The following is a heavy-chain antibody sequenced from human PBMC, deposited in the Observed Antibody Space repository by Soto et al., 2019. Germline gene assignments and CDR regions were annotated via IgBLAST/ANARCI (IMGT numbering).Heavy chain of an antibody. CDR2: ISSSSSYI. CDR1: GFTFSSYS. CDR3: ARDLYASGHNWFEP. Sequence: GWSLRLSCAASGFTFSSYSMNLVRQAPGKGLEWVSSISSSSSYIYYADSVKGRFTISRDNAKNSLYLQMNSLRAEDTAVYYCARDLYASGHNWFEPWGEGTLVTVSS. D-gene: IGHD2-2*01. J-gene: IGHJ5*02. V-gene: IGHV3-21*01.